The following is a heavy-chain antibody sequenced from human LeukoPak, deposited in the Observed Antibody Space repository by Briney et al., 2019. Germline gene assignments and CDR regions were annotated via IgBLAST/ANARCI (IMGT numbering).Heavy chain of an antibody. Sequence: GGSLRLSCAASRFTFTSYSMNWVSQAPGKGLEWVSYISSSSSIIYYADSVKGRFTISRDNAKNSLYLQMNSLRDEDTAVYYCARDLGSGSFASWFDPWGQGTLVTVSS. J-gene: IGHJ5*02. CDR1: RFTFTSYS. D-gene: IGHD3-10*01. CDR2: ISSSSSII. V-gene: IGHV3-48*02. CDR3: ARDLGSGSFASWFDP.